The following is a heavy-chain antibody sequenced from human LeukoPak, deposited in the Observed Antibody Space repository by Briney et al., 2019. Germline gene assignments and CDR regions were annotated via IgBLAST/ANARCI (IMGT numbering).Heavy chain of an antibody. V-gene: IGHV4-39*07. CDR2: IYYSGGT. CDR3: ARAFLLEWLFPDAFDI. D-gene: IGHD3-3*01. Sequence: SETLSLTCTASGGSISSSSYYWGWIRQPPGKGLEWIGSIYYSGGTYYNPSLKSRVTISVDTSKNQFSLKLSSVTAADTAVYYCARAFLLEWLFPDAFDIWGQGTLVTVSS. J-gene: IGHJ3*02. CDR1: GGSISSSSYY.